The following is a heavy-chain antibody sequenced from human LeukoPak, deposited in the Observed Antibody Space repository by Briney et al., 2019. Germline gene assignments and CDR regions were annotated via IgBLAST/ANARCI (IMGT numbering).Heavy chain of an antibody. D-gene: IGHD2-2*01. Sequence: GGSLRLSCAASGFTVSNNYMSWVRQAPGKGLEWVSAISGSGGSTYYADSVKGRFTISRDNSKNTLYLQMNSLRAEDTAVYYCAKESCSSTSCYASADYWGQGTLVTVSS. V-gene: IGHV3-23*01. CDR2: ISGSGGST. J-gene: IGHJ4*02. CDR3: AKESCSSTSCYASADY. CDR1: GFTVSNNY.